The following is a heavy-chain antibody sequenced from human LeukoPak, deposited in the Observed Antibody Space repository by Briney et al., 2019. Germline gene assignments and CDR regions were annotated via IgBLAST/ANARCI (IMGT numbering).Heavy chain of an antibody. Sequence: KPGGSLRLSCAASGFSFSDHYMSWIRQAPGKGLEWVSYISSSRSFTNYADSVKGRFTISRDTAKNSLYLQMNSLRAEDTAVYYRARLRGYSYGLDYWGQGILVTVSS. V-gene: IGHV3-11*03. CDR2: ISSSRSFT. J-gene: IGHJ4*02. CDR3: ARLRGYSYGLDY. CDR1: GFSFSDHY. D-gene: IGHD5-18*01.